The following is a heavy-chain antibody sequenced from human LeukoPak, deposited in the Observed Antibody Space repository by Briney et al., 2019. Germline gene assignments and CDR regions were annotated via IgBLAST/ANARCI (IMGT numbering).Heavy chain of an antibody. CDR3: AKDVYYNWNYFDY. Sequence: GGSLRLSCAASGFTFSSYGMHWVRQAPGKGLEWVAFIRYDGSNKCYADSVKGRFPISRDNSKNTLYLQMNSLRAEDTAVYYWAKDVYYNWNYFDYWGQGTLVTVSS. CDR1: GFTFSSYG. J-gene: IGHJ4*02. CDR2: IRYDGSNK. V-gene: IGHV3-30*02. D-gene: IGHD1-20*01.